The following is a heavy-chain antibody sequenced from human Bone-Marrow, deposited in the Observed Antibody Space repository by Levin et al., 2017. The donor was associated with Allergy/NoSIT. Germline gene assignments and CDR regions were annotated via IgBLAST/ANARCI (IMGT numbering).Heavy chain of an antibody. V-gene: IGHV4-59*01. D-gene: IGHD2/OR15-2a*01. CDR1: GGSISSYY. Sequence: SETLSLTCTVSGGSISSYYWSWIRQPPGKGLEWIGYIYYSGSTNYNPSLKSRVTISVDTSKNQFSLKLSSVTAADTAVYYCARDFRWDAFDIWGQGTMVTVSS. CDR3: ARDFRWDAFDI. CDR2: IYYSGST. J-gene: IGHJ3*02.